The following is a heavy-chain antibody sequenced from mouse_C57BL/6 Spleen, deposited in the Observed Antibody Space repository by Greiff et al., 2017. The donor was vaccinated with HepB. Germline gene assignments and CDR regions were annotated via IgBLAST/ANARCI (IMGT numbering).Heavy chain of an antibody. V-gene: IGHV14-4*01. CDR3: TTRYYYGSGAY. J-gene: IGHJ3*01. CDR2: IDPENGDT. CDR1: GFNIKDDY. Sequence: VQLQQSGAELVRPGASVKLSCTASGFNIKDDYMHWVKQRPEQGLEWIGCIDPENGDTEYASKFQGKATITADTSSNTAYLQLSSLTSEDTAVYYCTTRYYYGSGAYWGQGTLVTVSA. D-gene: IGHD1-1*01.